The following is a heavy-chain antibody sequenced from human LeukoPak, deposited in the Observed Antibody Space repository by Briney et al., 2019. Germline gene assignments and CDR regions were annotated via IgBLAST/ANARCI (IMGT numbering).Heavy chain of an antibody. D-gene: IGHD1-1*01. J-gene: IGHJ4*02. Sequence: SETLSLTCAVYGGSFSGYYWSWIRQPPGKGLEWIGEINHSGSTNYNPSLKSRVTISVDTSKNQFSLKLSSVTAADTAVYYCARRGNDGGFDYWGQGTLVTVSP. CDR1: GGSFSGYY. CDR3: ARRGNDGGFDY. V-gene: IGHV4-34*01. CDR2: INHSGST.